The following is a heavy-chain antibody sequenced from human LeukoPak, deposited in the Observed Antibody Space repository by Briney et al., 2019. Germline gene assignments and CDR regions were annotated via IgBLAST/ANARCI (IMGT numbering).Heavy chain of an antibody. D-gene: IGHD2-8*01. V-gene: IGHV1-18*01. CDR3: TRTVLDCTNGVCYDY. CDR2: ISPYNGNT. CDR1: GYTFTSYG. J-gene: IGHJ4*02. Sequence: RASVKVSCKTSGYTFTSYGLSWVRQAPGQGLEWMGWISPYNGNTEYAQNFQGRVTVTTDTSTNTAYMELRRLRSDDTAVYYCTRTVLDCTNGVCYDYWGQGTLVTVSP.